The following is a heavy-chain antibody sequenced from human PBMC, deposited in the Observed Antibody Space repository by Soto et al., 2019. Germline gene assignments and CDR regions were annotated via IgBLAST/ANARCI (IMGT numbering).Heavy chain of an antibody. J-gene: IGHJ4*02. D-gene: IGHD6-19*01. V-gene: IGHV3-23*01. Sequence: EVHILESGGALIQPGGSLRLSCAASGFTSSMTWVRQAPGKGLEWVSASDFSGRLTYYADSVKGRFTIFRDTSVNTLFLQMNSLRTEDTAVYYCANILVGQWLVPGGYWGPGTLVTVSS. CDR1: GFTSS. CDR2: SDFSGRLT. CDR3: ANILVGQWLVPGGY.